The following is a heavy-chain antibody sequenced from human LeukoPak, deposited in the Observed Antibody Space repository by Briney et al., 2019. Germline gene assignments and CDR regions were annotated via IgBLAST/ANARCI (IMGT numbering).Heavy chain of an antibody. J-gene: IGHJ6*04. CDR2: ISGSGGST. D-gene: IGHD2-2*01. CDR1: GFTFSSYA. V-gene: IGHV3-23*01. CDR3: AKDCSSTSCYGG. Sequence: GGSLRLSCAASGFTFSSYAMSWVRQAPGKGLEWVSAISGSGGSTYYADSVKGRFTISRDNSKNTLYPQMNSLRAEDTAVYYCAKDCSSTSCYGGWGKGTTVTVSS.